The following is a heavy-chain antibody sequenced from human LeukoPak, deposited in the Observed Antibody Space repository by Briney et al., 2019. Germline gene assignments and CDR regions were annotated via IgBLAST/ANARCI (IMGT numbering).Heavy chain of an antibody. J-gene: IGHJ1*01. D-gene: IGHD6-13*01. CDR3: ARQYGSWYTFYFQH. Sequence: KPSETLSLTCTVSGGSISSSSYYWGWIRQPPGKGLEWIGSIYYSGSTCYNPSLKSRVTISVDTSKNQFSLKLSSVTAADTAVYYCARQYGSWYTFYFQHWGQGTLVTVSS. CDR1: GGSISSSSYY. CDR2: IYYSGST. V-gene: IGHV4-39*01.